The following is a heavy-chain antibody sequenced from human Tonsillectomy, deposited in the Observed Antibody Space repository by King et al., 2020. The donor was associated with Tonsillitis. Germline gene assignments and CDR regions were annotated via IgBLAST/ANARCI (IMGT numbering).Heavy chain of an antibody. J-gene: IGHJ4*02. CDR2: ISYDGSNK. CDR1: GFTFSSYG. V-gene: IGHV3-30*18. CDR3: AKAEIDGSGSYSPLL. D-gene: IGHD3-10*01. Sequence: VQLVESGGGVVQPGRSLRLSCAASGFTFSSYGMHWVRQAPGKGLEWVAVISYDGSNKYYADSVKGRFTISRDNSKNTLYLQMTSLRAEDTAVYYCAKAEIDGSGSYSPLLWGQGTLVTVSS.